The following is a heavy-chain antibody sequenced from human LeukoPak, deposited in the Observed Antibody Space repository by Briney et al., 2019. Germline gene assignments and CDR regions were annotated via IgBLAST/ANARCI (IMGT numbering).Heavy chain of an antibody. CDR3: AKARNDAFDI. CDR2: VSWNSGSI. V-gene: IGHV3-9*01. Sequence: GGSLRLSCAASGFTFDDYAMHWVRQAPGKGLEWVSGVSWNSGSIGYADSVKGRFTISRDNAKNSLYLQMNSLRAEDTALYYCAKARNDAFDIWGQGTMVTVSS. J-gene: IGHJ3*02. CDR1: GFTFDDYA.